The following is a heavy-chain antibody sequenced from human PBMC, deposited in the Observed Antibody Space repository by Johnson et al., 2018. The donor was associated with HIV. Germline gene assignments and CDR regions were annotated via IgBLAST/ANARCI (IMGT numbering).Heavy chain of an antibody. D-gene: IGHD4-11*01. Sequence: VQLVESGGGLVQPGGSLRLSCAPSGFNFDDYGMSWVRQAPGKGLEWVSGINWNGDRTGYADSVKGRFTISRDNAKNSLYLQMNSLRDEDTALYYCARDTFAHRATVTESAFDIWGQGTMVTVSS. CDR2: INWNGDRT. CDR3: ARDTFAHRATVTESAFDI. V-gene: IGHV3-20*04. J-gene: IGHJ3*02. CDR1: GFNFDDYG.